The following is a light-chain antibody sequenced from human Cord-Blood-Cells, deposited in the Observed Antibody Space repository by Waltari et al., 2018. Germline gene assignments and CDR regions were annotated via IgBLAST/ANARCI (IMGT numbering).Light chain of an antibody. Sequence: QSALTQPASVSGSPGQSSTISCTGTSSDVGSYNLVSWYQQHPGKAPKLLIYEGSKRHSGVSSRFSGCKSGNTASLTISGLQAEDEADYYCCSYAGSSTFEVFGGGTKLTVL. CDR1: SSDVGSYNL. V-gene: IGLV2-23*03. CDR2: EGS. J-gene: IGLJ3*02. CDR3: CSYAGSSTFEV.